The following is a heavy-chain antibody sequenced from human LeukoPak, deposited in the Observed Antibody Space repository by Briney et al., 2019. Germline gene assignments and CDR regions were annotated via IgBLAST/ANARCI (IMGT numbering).Heavy chain of an antibody. J-gene: IGHJ3*02. V-gene: IGHV4-59*01. CDR3: ARDFSGSRTDDAFDI. Sequence: SETLSLTCTVSGGSISSYYWSWIRQPPGKGLEWIGYIYYSGSTNYNPSLKSRVTISVDTSKNQFSLKLNSVTAADTAVYYCARDFSGSRTDDAFDIWGQGTMVTVSS. CDR2: IYYSGST. D-gene: IGHD1-26*01. CDR1: GGSISSYY.